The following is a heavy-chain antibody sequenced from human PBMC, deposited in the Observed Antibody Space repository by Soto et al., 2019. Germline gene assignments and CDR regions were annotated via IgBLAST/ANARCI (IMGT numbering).Heavy chain of an antibody. Sequence: SETLSLTCTVSGDSISSGNHYWSWISQPHGKGLEWIGYSFYSGTAYYNPSLKRRLTISVDTSKTQFSLKLSSVTAAATAVYHCARADYGTAYFDPWGQGSLVAVSS. V-gene: IGHV4-30-4*01. J-gene: IGHJ5*02. CDR3: ARADYGTAYFDP. D-gene: IGHD3-10*01. CDR1: GDSISSGNHY. CDR2: SFYSGTA.